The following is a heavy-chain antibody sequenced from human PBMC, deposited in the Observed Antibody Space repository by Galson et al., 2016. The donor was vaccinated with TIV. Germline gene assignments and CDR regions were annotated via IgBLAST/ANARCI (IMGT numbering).Heavy chain of an antibody. CDR1: GDSISSADYY. J-gene: IGHJ6*03. CDR2: IRHSGST. Sequence: TLSLTCTVSGDSISSADYYWSWIRQHPVKGLEWIGYIRHSGSTYYNPSLKSRATISVDTSKKFFSLKLTSVTAADTAVYYCARVVVPASIESYYYYMGVWGKGTTVTVSS. V-gene: IGHV4-31*03. D-gene: IGHD2-2*01. CDR3: ARVVVPASIESYYYYMGV.